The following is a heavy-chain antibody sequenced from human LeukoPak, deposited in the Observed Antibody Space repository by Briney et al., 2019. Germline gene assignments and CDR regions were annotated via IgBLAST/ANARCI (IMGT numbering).Heavy chain of an antibody. CDR2: INPNSGGT. CDR3: VLTPPYYYDSGGYYRDY. Sequence: VASVKVSCKASGYTFTGYYMHWVRQAPGQGLEWMGWINPNSGGTNYAQKFQGRVTMPRDTSISTAYMELSRLSSDDTAVYYCVLTPPYYYDSGGYYRDYWGQGTLVTVSS. J-gene: IGHJ4*02. V-gene: IGHV1-2*02. D-gene: IGHD3-22*01. CDR1: GYTFTGYY.